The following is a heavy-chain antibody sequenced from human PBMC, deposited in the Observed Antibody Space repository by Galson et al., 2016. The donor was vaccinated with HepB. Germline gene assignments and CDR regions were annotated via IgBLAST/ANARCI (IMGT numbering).Heavy chain of an antibody. V-gene: IGHV1-46*01. Sequence: SVKVSCKASGYTFTSYYMHWVRQAPGQGLEWMGIINPSGGRTSYAQKFQGRVTMTRDTSTSTVYMELSSLRSEDTAVYYCAGDRREYSSSSGDWYWGQGTLVTVSS. CDR2: INPSGGRT. J-gene: IGHJ4*02. D-gene: IGHD6-6*01. CDR1: GYTFTSYY. CDR3: AGDRREYSSSSGDWY.